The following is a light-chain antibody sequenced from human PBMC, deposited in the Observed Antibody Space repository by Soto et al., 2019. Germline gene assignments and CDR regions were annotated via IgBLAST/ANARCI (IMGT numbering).Light chain of an antibody. CDR1: QSVRSSS. V-gene: IGKV3-20*01. CDR3: QPDGSSTQT. Sequence: EIVLTQSPGTLSLSPGERATLSCRASQSVRSSSLAWYQQKPGQSPRLLVYGASSRATGAPDRFSGSGSGTDFTLSISNLRPEDFALYFCQPDGSSTQTFGQGTKVEIK. J-gene: IGKJ1*01. CDR2: GAS.